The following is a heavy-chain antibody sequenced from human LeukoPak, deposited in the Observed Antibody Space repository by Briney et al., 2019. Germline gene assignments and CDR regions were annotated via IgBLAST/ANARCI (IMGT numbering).Heavy chain of an antibody. CDR2: ISANSGNT. CDR3: ARDVNYAFDY. Sequence: ASVKVSCKPSGYSFTRNGISWVRQAPGQGLEWMAWISANSGNTNYTQNFQDRVTLTTDTSTSTAYMELRSLRSDDTAVYYCARDVNYAFDYWGQGTLVTVSS. CDR1: GYSFTRNG. D-gene: IGHD3-16*01. J-gene: IGHJ4*02. V-gene: IGHV1-18*01.